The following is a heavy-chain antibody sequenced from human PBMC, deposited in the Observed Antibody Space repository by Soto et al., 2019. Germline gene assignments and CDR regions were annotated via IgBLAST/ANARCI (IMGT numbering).Heavy chain of an antibody. D-gene: IGHD3-10*01. Sequence: GGSLRLSCAASGFTFSSYAMSWVRQAPGKGLEWVSAISGSGGSTYYADSVKGRFTISRDNSKNTLYLQMNSLRAEDTAVYYCAKDLLLWFGELSYFDEWGQGTLVTVSS. CDR1: GFTFSSYA. CDR2: ISGSGGST. CDR3: AKDLLLWFGELSYFDE. V-gene: IGHV3-23*01. J-gene: IGHJ4*02.